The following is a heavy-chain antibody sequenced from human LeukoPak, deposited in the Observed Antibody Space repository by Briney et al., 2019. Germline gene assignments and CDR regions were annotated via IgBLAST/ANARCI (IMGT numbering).Heavy chain of an antibody. CDR2: ISTSSSYI. D-gene: IGHD1-1*01. V-gene: IGHV3-21*01. J-gene: IGHJ4*02. Sequence: KTGGSLRLSCAASGLTFNSYAMSWVSQAPGRGLEWVAYISTSSSYIYYADSVKGRFTISRDDAKNSAFLQMNSLRAEDTGVYYCAVASATAQWGQGTLVTVSS. CDR3: AVASATAQ. CDR1: GLTFNSYA.